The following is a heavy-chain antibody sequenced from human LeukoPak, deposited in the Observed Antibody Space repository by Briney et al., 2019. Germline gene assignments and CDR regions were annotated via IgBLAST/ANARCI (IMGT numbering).Heavy chain of an antibody. V-gene: IGHV3-23*01. CDR1: GFTFSSYA. J-gene: IGHJ6*02. D-gene: IGHD3-3*01. CDR2: ISGSGSNT. Sequence: GGSLRLSCAASGFTFSSYAMTWVRQAPGRGLEWVSVISGSGSNTYYADSVKGRFTISRDNSKNTLYLQMNSLRAEDTAVYYCAKIDADYDFWSGYDLYYYYYGMDVWGQGTTVTVSS. CDR3: AKIDADYDFWSGYDLYYYYYGMDV.